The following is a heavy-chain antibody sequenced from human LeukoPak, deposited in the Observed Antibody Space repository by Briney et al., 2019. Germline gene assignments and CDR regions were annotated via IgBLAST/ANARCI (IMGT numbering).Heavy chain of an antibody. CDR1: GGSFRGYY. J-gene: IGHJ4*02. V-gene: IGHV4-34*01. CDR3: ARLFGDDIVVVVAATSYFDY. D-gene: IGHD2-15*01. Sequence: SETLSLTCAVSGGSFRGYYWSWIRQPPGKGLEWIGEINHSGSTNYNPSLKSRVTISVDTSKNQFSLKLSSVTAADTAVYYCARLFGDDIVVVVAATSYFDYWGQGTLVTVSS. CDR2: INHSGST.